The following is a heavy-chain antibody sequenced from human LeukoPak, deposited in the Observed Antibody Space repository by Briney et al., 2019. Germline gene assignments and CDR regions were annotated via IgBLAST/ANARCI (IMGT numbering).Heavy chain of an antibody. V-gene: IGHV3-21*04. CDR3: AKDVGKWESLHFFDY. CDR2: ISSSDSSFK. J-gene: IGHJ4*02. D-gene: IGHD1-26*01. CDR1: GFTFSTYH. Sequence: GGSLRLSCAASGFTFSTYHMHWVRQAPGKGIEWVSSISSSDSSFKYYADSVKGRFTISRDNSRNTLYLQMNSLRGDDTAVYYCAKDVGKWESLHFFDYWGQGTLVTVSS.